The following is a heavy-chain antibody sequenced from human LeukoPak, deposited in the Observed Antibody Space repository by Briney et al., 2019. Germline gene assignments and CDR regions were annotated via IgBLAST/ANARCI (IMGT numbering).Heavy chain of an antibody. CDR2: IHTNSGAT. CDR1: GYTFTSYY. Sequence: ATVKVSCKASGYTFTSYYIHWVRQAPGQGLEWVAWIHTNSGATKYAQNFQDRVTLTRDTSISTASMELSSLRYDDTAIYYCARGSATGGWYLNLGYWGQGTLITVPS. V-gene: IGHV1-2*02. D-gene: IGHD6-19*01. J-gene: IGHJ4*02. CDR3: ARGSATGGWYLNLGY.